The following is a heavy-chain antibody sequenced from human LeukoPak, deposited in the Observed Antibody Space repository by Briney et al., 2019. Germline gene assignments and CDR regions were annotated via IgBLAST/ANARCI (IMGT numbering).Heavy chain of an antibody. V-gene: IGHV4-4*08. D-gene: IGHD3-16*01. J-gene: IGHJ4*02. CDR2: IYISGST. CDR1: GGSISSYY. Sequence: SETLSLTCTVSGGSISSYYWSWIRQPPGKGLEWIGYIYISGSTTYNPSLRSRVTISVDTSKNQFSLTVTSVTAADTAVYYCARGHVWGNSRFDYWGQGTLVTVSS. CDR3: ARGHVWGNSRFDY.